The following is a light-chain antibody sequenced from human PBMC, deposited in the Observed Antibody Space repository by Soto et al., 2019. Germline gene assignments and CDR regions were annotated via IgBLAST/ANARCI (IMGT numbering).Light chain of an antibody. CDR3: QQRSNWPLGT. CDR2: DAS. Sequence: EIVLTQSPATLSLSPGERATLSCRASQSVSSYLAWYQQKPGQAPRLLIYDASNRATGIPARFSGSGSGTDFTLTISSLEPEDFAVYYCQQRSNWPLGTFCQGTKVEIK. CDR1: QSVSSY. V-gene: IGKV3-11*01. J-gene: IGKJ1*01.